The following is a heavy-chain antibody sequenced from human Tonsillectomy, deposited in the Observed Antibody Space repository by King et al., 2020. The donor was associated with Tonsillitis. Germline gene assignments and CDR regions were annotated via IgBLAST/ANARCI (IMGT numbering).Heavy chain of an antibody. D-gene: IGHD6-19*01. Sequence: VQLVESGGDLVKPGGSLRLSCAASGVTFSGCYVSWIRQAPGKGLEWGSYISNSGHTIYYADSVKGRFTISRDSAKNSMFLQMNSLRAEDAAVYYCAGYIEVAGTFEFWGQGTLVSVSS. CDR2: ISNSGHTI. V-gene: IGHV3-11*01. CDR3: AGYIEVAGTFEF. CDR1: GVTFSGCY. J-gene: IGHJ4*02.